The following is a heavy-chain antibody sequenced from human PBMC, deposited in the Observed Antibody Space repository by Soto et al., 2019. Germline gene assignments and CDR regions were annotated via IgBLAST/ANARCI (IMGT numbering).Heavy chain of an antibody. CDR1: GFTFSNYA. Sequence: EVQLLDSGGGLVQPGGSLRLYCAASGFTFSNYAMTWVRQGPGKGLEWVSGISGSGGRSYYADSVKGRFTISRDNSKSTLYLQMNSLRAEDTAVYYCAKAYFVWSSEQPYYYDSWGQGTLVTVSS. J-gene: IGHJ4*02. D-gene: IGHD3-16*01. CDR3: AKAYFVWSSEQPYYYDS. CDR2: ISGSGGRS. V-gene: IGHV3-23*01.